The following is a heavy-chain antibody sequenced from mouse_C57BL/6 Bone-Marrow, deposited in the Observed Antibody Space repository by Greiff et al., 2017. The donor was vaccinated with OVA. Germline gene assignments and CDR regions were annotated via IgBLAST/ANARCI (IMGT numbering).Heavy chain of an antibody. Sequence: QVQLKQSGAELARPGASVKLSCKASGYTFTSYGISWVKQRTGQGLEWIGEIYPRSGNTYYNEKFKGKATLTADKSSSTAYMELRSLTSEDSAVYFCAREGDSSGYDWYFDVWGTGTTVTVSS. CDR2: IYPRSGNT. J-gene: IGHJ1*03. D-gene: IGHD3-2*02. V-gene: IGHV1-81*01. CDR1: GYTFTSYG. CDR3: AREGDSSGYDWYFDV.